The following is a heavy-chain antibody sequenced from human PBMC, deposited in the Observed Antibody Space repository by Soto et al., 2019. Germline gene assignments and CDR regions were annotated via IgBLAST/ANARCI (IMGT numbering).Heavy chain of an antibody. CDR1: GFTFSSYG. J-gene: IGHJ6*02. V-gene: IGHV3-30*18. CDR3: AKALEHSSGWYYYYYYGMDV. CDR2: ISYDGSNK. D-gene: IGHD6-19*01. Sequence: GGSLRLSCAASGFTFSSYGMHWVRQAPGKGLEWVAVISYDGSNKYYADSVKGRFTISRDNSKNTLYLQMNSLRAEDTAVYYCAKALEHSSGWYYYYYYGMDVWGQGTKVTVSS.